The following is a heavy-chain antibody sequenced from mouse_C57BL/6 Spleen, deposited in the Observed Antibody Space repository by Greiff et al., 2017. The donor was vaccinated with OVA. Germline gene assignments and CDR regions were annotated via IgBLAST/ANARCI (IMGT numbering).Heavy chain of an antibody. CDR3: ARSDDYDPWFAY. CDR1: GYTFTSYW. Sequence: QVQLKQPGAELVKPGASVKLSCKASGYTFTSYWMHWVKQRPGQGLEWIGMIHPNSGSTNYNEKFKSKATLTVDKSSSTAYMQLSSLTSEDSAVYYCARSDDYDPWFAYWGQGTLVTVSA. J-gene: IGHJ3*01. CDR2: IHPNSGST. V-gene: IGHV1-64*01. D-gene: IGHD2-4*01.